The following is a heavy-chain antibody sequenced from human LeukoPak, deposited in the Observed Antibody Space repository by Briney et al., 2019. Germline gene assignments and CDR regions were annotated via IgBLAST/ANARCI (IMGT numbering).Heavy chain of an antibody. CDR1: GHTLSIYS. D-gene: IGHD6-19*01. CDR2: LSSSSSNI. V-gene: IGHV3-48*04. J-gene: IGHJ4*02. Sequence: QPGPSLRLLCAASGHTLSIYSMNWVPQAPGEGLGGVSYLSSSSSNIHYADSVKGRFTISRDNPPNSLYPERHSHSAEDTAVFYCAREEEDRGAVAAYTLDCGDQGPLAAVS. CDR3: AREEEDRGAVAAYTLDC.